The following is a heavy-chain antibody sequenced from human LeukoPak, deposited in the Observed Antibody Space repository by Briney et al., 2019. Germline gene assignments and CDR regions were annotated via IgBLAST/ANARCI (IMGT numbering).Heavy chain of an antibody. V-gene: IGHV4-31*03. CDR3: AGATGGYDVTFDP. J-gene: IGHJ5*02. Sequence: SQTLSLTCTVSGGSVSSGGYYWSWIRQHPGRGLEWIGYIYYSGSTYYNPSLKSRVTISVDTSKNQFSLKLSSVTAADTAVYYCAGATGGYDVTFDPWGQATLVTVSS. CDR2: IYYSGST. D-gene: IGHD5-12*01. CDR1: GGSVSSGGYY.